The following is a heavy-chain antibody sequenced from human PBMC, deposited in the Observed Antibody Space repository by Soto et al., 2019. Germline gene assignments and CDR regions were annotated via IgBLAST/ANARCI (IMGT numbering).Heavy chain of an antibody. D-gene: IGHD4-17*01. J-gene: IGHJ4*02. CDR2: GSYSGTT. CDR1: GVSVSSGSFY. CDR3: ERGETVTQYDY. Sequence: SETLSLTCTVSGVSVSSGSFYWAWIRQPPGKGLEWIGFGSYSGTTNYKPSLKSRVTISVDTSRSQISLKVSSLTAADTAVYYCERGETVTQYDYWGQGTLATVSS. V-gene: IGHV4-61*01.